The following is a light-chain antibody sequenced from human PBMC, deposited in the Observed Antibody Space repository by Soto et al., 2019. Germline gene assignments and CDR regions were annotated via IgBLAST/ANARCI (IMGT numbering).Light chain of an antibody. V-gene: IGKV1-39*01. CDR1: QSVARY. Sequence: DIQMTQSPSSLSASVGDRVTITCRASQSVARYLNWYQQKPGGVPKLLIYAASTLQGGVPSRFSGSGSGTDFTLTLSSLQPEDFATYYCLQSYGPPLTFGGGTKVEIK. CDR2: AAS. CDR3: LQSYGPPLT. J-gene: IGKJ4*01.